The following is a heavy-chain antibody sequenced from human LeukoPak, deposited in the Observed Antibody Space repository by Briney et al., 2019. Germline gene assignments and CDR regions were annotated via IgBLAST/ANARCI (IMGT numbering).Heavy chain of an antibody. V-gene: IGHV5-51*01. Sequence: GESLKFSCQGSGYSFSSYWIGWVRQMPGKGLEWMGIIYPGDSDTRYSPSFQGQVTISADKSISTAYLQWSSLKASDTAMYYCARLWSGFYPIFDYWGQGTLVTVSS. CDR3: ARLWSGFYPIFDY. CDR1: GYSFSSYW. J-gene: IGHJ4*02. CDR2: IYPGDSDT. D-gene: IGHD3-3*01.